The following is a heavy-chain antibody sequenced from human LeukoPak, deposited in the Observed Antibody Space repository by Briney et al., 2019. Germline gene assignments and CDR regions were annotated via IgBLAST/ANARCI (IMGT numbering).Heavy chain of an antibody. V-gene: IGHV1-8*01. J-gene: IGHJ5*02. CDR3: ARGPYTVTTGLAFDP. CDR2: MNLNSGNT. CDR1: GYTFTSYD. D-gene: IGHD4-11*01. Sequence: ASVKVSCKASGYTFTSYDINWVRQATGQGLEWMGWMNLNSGNTGYAQKFQGRVTITRNTPISTAYMELSSLRSEDTAVYYCARGPYTVTTGLAFDPWGQGTLVTVSS.